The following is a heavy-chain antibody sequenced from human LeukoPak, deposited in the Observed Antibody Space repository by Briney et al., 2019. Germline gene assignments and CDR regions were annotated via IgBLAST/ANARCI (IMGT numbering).Heavy chain of an antibody. CDR3: ARDLTPGSETYFDY. Sequence: GGSLRLSCATSGFTFTDYPMNWVRQAPGKGLEWVSNIRTTAEGANYAYYADSVKGRVTISRDDAKNTLYLQMNSLRAEDTAVYYCARDLTPGSETYFDYWGQGTLVTVSS. V-gene: IGHV3-21*05. D-gene: IGHD3-10*01. CDR2: IRTTAEGANYA. CDR1: GFTFTDYP. J-gene: IGHJ4*02.